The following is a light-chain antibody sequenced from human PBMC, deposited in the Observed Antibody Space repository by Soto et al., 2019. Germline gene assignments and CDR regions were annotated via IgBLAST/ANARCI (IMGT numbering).Light chain of an antibody. CDR2: DAS. J-gene: IGKJ4*01. V-gene: IGKV1D-12*01. CDR3: QQAHSFPLT. CDR1: QDITYW. Sequence: DIQMTQSPSSVSASVGDRVTITCRASQDITYWLAWYQQTPGKGPKVLIYDASSLQGGVPSRFSGSGSGTDFTLTISSLKPEDSATYDCQQAHSFPLTFGGGTKVELK.